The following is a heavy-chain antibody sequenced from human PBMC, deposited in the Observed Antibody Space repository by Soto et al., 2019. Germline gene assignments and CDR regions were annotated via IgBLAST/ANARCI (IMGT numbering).Heavy chain of an antibody. V-gene: IGHV3-30*18. Sequence: LRLSCAASGFTFSSYGMHWVRQAPGKGLEWVAVISYDGSNKYYADSVKGRFTISRDNSKNTLYLQMNSLRAEDTAVYYCAKGSTMIVVVMPDAFDIWGQGTMVTVSS. J-gene: IGHJ3*02. CDR3: AKGSTMIVVVMPDAFDI. CDR1: GFTFSSYG. D-gene: IGHD3-22*01. CDR2: ISYDGSNK.